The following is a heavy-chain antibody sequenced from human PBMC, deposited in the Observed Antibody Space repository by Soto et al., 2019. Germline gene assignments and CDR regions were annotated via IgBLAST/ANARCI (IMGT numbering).Heavy chain of an antibody. Sequence: PGGALRLSCTASGFTFGYYAMSWVRQSPGKGLEWVGFIRSKAYGGTTEYAASVKGRFTISRDDSKSIAYLQMNSLKTEDTAAYYCTRIKAVGATRFYYYYGMDAWGQGTTVTVSS. CDR3: TRIKAVGATRFYYYYGMDA. D-gene: IGHD1-26*01. J-gene: IGHJ6*02. V-gene: IGHV3-49*04. CDR2: IRSKAYGGTT. CDR1: GFTFGYYA.